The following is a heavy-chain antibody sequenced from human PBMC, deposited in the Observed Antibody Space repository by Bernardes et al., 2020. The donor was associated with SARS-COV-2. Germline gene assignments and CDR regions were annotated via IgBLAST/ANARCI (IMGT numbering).Heavy chain of an antibody. CDR2: INPNSGGT. CDR3: ARDGSSSWYVWFDP. D-gene: IGHD6-13*01. J-gene: IGHJ5*02. V-gene: IGHV1-2*02. Sequence: ASVKVSCKASGYTFTGYYMHWVRQAPGQGLEWMGWINPNSGGTNYAQKFQGRVTMTRDTSISTAYMELSRLRSDDMAVYYCARDGSSSWYVWFDPWGQGTLVTVSS. CDR1: GYTFTGYY.